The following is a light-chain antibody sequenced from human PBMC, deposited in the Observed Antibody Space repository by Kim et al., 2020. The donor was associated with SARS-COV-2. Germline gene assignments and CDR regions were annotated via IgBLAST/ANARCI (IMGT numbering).Light chain of an antibody. V-gene: IGKV4-1*01. CDR2: WAS. CDR3: QRYYSTPPT. J-gene: IGKJ4*01. CDR1: QSVLYSSNNKNY. Sequence: DIVMTQSPDSLAVSLGERATINCKSSQSVLYSSNNKNYLAWYQQKPGQPPKLLIYWASTRESVVPDRFSGSGSGTDFTLTISSLQAEDVAVYYCQRYYSTPPTFGGGTKVDIK.